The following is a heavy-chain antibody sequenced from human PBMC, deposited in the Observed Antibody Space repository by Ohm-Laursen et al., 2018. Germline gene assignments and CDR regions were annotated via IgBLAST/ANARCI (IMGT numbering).Heavy chain of an antibody. CDR1: GFSFSSYW. J-gene: IGHJ4*02. CDR3: VKDAGGTYDY. CDR2: IKEDGSEK. Sequence: LSLTCVASGFSFSSYWMNWVRQAPGKGLEWVANIKEDGSEKNYVDSVKGRFTISRDNGKNSLYLQMNSLRAEDTAVYYCVKDAGGTYDYWGQGTLVTVSS. V-gene: IGHV3-7*01.